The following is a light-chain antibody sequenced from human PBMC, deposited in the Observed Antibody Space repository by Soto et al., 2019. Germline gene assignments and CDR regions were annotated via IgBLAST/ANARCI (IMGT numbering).Light chain of an antibody. CDR3: QQRSSWPLT. J-gene: IGKJ4*01. CDR1: QSVTSY. V-gene: IGKV3-11*01. CDR2: EGS. Sequence: EIVLTQSPATLSLSPGERATLSCRASQSVTSYLAWYQQKPGQPPRLVIYEGSNRATGIPARFSGSGSGTDFTLTISSLEPEDFAVYYCQQRSSWPLTFGGGTKVDIK.